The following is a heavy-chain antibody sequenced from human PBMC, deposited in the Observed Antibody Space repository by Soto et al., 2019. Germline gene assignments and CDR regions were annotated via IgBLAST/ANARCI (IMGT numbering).Heavy chain of an antibody. CDR2: IFPGTPNT. D-gene: IGHD2-8*01. V-gene: IGHV5-51*01. J-gene: IGHJ6*02. Sequence: PGESLKISCQASGYSFMNYWIGWVRQVPGKGLEWMGLIFPGTPNTRYSPSFQGQVTISVDKSISTVYLQWNSLKASDTAIYYCARRYCTNTTNCPVGYGLDVWGLGTTVTVSS. CDR3: ARRYCTNTTNCPVGYGLDV. CDR1: GYSFMNYW.